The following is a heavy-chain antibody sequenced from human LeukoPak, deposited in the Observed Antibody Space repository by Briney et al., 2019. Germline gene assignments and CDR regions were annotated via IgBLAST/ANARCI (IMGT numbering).Heavy chain of an antibody. CDR1: GFTFSNNP. D-gene: IGHD1-1*01. Sequence: PGGSLRLSCVGSGFTFSNNPLSWVRQAPGKGLEWVSAISGSGGNTFYTDSVRGRFTISRDNSKNTLYLQMNTLRADDTAVYYFATTKQARRYFDYWGQGTLVTVSS. CDR3: ATTKQARRYFDY. V-gene: IGHV3-23*01. CDR2: ISGSGGNT. J-gene: IGHJ4*02.